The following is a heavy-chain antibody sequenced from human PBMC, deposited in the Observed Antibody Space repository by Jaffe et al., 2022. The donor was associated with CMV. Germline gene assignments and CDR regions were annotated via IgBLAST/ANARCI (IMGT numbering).Heavy chain of an antibody. Sequence: QLQLQESGPGLVKPSETLSLTCTVSGGSISSSSYYWGWIRQPPGKGLEWIGSIYYSGSTYYNPSLKSRVTISVDTSKNQFSLKLSSVTAADTAVYYCARPPSNSKYYYYMDVWGKGTTVTVSS. J-gene: IGHJ6*03. CDR2: IYYSGST. CDR1: GGSISSSSYY. CDR3: ARPPSNSKYYYYMDV. V-gene: IGHV4-39*01.